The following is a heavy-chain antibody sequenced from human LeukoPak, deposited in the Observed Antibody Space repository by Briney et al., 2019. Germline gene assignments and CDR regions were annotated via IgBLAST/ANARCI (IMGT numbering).Heavy chain of an antibody. Sequence: KPSETLSLTCAVYGGSFSGYYWIWIRQPPGKGLEWIGEINHSGSTNYNPSLKSRVTISVDTSKNQFSLKLSSVTAADTAVYYCAGTMITFGGVIVIPDWFDPWGQGTLVTVSS. CDR2: INHSGST. V-gene: IGHV4-34*01. D-gene: IGHD3-16*02. CDR3: AGTMITFGGVIVIPDWFDP. J-gene: IGHJ5*02. CDR1: GGSFSGYY.